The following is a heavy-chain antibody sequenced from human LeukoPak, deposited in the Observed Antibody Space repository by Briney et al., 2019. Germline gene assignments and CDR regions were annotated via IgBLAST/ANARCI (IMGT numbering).Heavy chain of an antibody. J-gene: IGHJ3*02. V-gene: IGHV3-30*03. D-gene: IGHD5-12*01. Sequence: GGSLRLSCALSGRPFSSSIMHWVRQAPGKGLEWVAGMSFDGSQYYVESVKGRFTISRDNSGNTVYLHMTSLRPEDTAVYFCAREGHTSGFCGAFDIWGQGTTVTISS. CDR2: MSFDGSQ. CDR3: AREGHTSGFCGAFDI. CDR1: GRPFSSSI.